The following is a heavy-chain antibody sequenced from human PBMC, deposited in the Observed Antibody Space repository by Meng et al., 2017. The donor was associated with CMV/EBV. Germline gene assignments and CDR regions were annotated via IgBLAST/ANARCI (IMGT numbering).Heavy chain of an antibody. CDR1: GFTFSSYS. CDR2: ISSSSSYI. J-gene: IGHJ6*02. CDR3: ASLLGIYYGMDV. D-gene: IGHD6-13*01. Sequence: GESLKISCAASGFTFSSYSMNWVRQAPGKGLEWVSSISSSSSYIYYADSVKGRFTISRDNAKNSLYLQMNSLRAEDTAVYCCASLLGIYYGMDVWGQGTTVTVSS. V-gene: IGHV3-21*01.